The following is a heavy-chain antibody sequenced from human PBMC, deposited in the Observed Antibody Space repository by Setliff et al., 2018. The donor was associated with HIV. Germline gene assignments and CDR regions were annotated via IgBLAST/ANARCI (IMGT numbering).Heavy chain of an antibody. CDR2: INHSGIT. CDR3: ARVPGYSSGTSYMDG. V-gene: IGHV4-34*01. Sequence: SETLSLTCAVYGGSFSGYYWSWIRQTPGKGLAWIGEINHSGITKYNPPRKRRVTISVDTSKNQFSLKLRSVTAADTAVYYCARVPGYSSGTSYMDGWGKGTTGTVS. CDR1: GGSFSGYY. D-gene: IGHD6-19*01. J-gene: IGHJ6*03.